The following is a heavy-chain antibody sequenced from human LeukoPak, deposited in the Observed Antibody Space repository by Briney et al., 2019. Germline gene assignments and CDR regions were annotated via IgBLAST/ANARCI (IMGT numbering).Heavy chain of an antibody. D-gene: IGHD4-17*01. V-gene: IGHV4-34*01. CDR1: GGSFSGYY. J-gene: IGHJ4*02. CDR2: INHSGST. Sequence: SETLSLTCAVYGGSFSGYYWSWIRQPPGKGLEWIGEINHSGSTNYNPSLKSRVTISVDTSKNQFSLKLSSVTAADTAVYYCARGPTVPQMGFDYWGQGTLVTVSS. CDR3: ARGPTVPQMGFDY.